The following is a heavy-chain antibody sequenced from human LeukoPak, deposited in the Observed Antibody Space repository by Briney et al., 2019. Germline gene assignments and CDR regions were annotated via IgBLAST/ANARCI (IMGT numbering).Heavy chain of an antibody. Sequence: GASVKVSCKASGYTFPSYYMHWVRQASGQGLEWMGWISAYNGNTNYAQKLQGRVTMTTDTSTSTAYMELRSLRSDDTAVYYCARLEGSEDAFDIWGQGTMVTVSS. V-gene: IGHV1-18*04. CDR3: ARLEGSEDAFDI. J-gene: IGHJ3*02. D-gene: IGHD3-3*01. CDR1: GYTFPSYY. CDR2: ISAYNGNT.